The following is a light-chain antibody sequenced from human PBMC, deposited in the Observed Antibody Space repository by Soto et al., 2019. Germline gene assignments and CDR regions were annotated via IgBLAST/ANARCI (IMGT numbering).Light chain of an antibody. J-gene: IGLJ1*01. CDR1: SSDVGGYNY. V-gene: IGLV2-8*01. Sequence: QSVLTQPPSAYGSPGQSVTISCTGTSSDVGGYNYVSWYQQHPGKAPKLMIYEVSQRPSGVPDRFSGSKSGNTASLTVSGLQAEDEADYYCNSCAGSNNGFGTGTKVTVL. CDR2: EVS. CDR3: NSCAGSNNG.